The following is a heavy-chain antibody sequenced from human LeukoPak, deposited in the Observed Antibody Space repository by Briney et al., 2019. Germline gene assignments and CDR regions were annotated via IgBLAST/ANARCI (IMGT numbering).Heavy chain of an antibody. CDR2: IYGGGST. CDR1: GFTVSSNY. Sequence: GGSLRLSCAASGFTVSSNYMSWVRQAPGKGLEWVSVIYGGGSTYYADSVKGRFTISRDNSKNTLYLQMNSLRAEDTAVYYCARETYDSSGYCWGQGTLVTVSS. CDR3: ARETYDSSGYC. J-gene: IGHJ4*02. D-gene: IGHD3-22*01. V-gene: IGHV3-53*01.